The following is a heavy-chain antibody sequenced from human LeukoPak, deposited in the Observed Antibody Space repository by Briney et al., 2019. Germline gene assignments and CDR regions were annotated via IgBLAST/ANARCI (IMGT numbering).Heavy chain of an antibody. Sequence: ASVKVSCKASGYTFTSYDINWVRQATGQGLEWMGWMIPNSGNTGYAQKFQGRVTMTRNTSISTAYMELSSLRSEDTAVYYCATAKTYYYDSSGDYWGQGTLVTVSS. CDR1: GYTFTSYD. CDR3: ATAKTYYYDSSGDY. CDR2: MIPNSGNT. V-gene: IGHV1-8*01. J-gene: IGHJ4*02. D-gene: IGHD3-22*01.